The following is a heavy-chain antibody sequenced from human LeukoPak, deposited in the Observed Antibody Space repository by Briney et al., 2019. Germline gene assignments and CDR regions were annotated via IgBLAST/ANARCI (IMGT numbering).Heavy chain of an antibody. D-gene: IGHD6-13*01. CDR1: GFTLSSYW. J-gene: IGHJ4*02. CDR2: ISSSGSSI. V-gene: IGHV3-48*04. CDR3: AIFSAAGN. Sequence: GGSLRLSCAASGFTLSSYWMTWVRQAPGKGLEWVSYISSSGSSIYYADSVKGRFTISRDNTKNSLYLQMNSLRAEDTAVYYCAIFSAAGNWGQGTLVTVSS.